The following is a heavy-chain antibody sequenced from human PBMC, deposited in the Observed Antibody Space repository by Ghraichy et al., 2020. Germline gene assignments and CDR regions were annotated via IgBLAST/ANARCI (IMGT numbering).Heavy chain of an antibody. CDR2: IYSDGST. V-gene: IGHV3-53*04. Sequence: GGSLRLSCAASGFTVSSNYMSWVRQAPGKGLEWVSLIYSDGSTYNADSVKGRFTISRHNSKNTVYLQMNSLRAEDTAVYYCARGGGLYGADYWGQGTLVTVSS. J-gene: IGHJ4*02. D-gene: IGHD3-10*01. CDR1: GFTVSSNY. CDR3: ARGGGLYGADY.